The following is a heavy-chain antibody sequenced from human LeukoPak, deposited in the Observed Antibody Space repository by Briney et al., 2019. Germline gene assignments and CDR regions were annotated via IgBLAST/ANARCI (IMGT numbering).Heavy chain of an antibody. V-gene: IGHV1-18*01. Sequence: GASVNVSCTASGYTLTSYGISWVRQAPGQGLEWMGWISAYNDNTNYAQKLQGRVTMTTDTSTSTAYMELRSLRSDDTAVYYCARVTSSPTTVNYYYGMDVWGQGTTVTVSS. D-gene: IGHD4-17*01. CDR2: ISAYNDNT. J-gene: IGHJ6*02. CDR1: GYTLTSYG. CDR3: ARVTSSPTTVNYYYGMDV.